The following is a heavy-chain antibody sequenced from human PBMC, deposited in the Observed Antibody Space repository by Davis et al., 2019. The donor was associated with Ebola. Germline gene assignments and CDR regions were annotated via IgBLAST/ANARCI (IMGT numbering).Heavy chain of an antibody. CDR2: FYYSGST. CDR3: ARHMGRRDGYNF. CDR1: GGSISSYY. J-gene: IGHJ4*02. V-gene: IGHV4-59*08. Sequence: MPSETLSLTCTVSGGSISSYYWSWIRQPPGKGLEWIGYFYYSGSTNYNPSLKSRVTISVDTSKNQFSLKLSSVTAADTAVYYCARHMGRRDGYNFWGQGTLVTVSS. D-gene: IGHD5-24*01.